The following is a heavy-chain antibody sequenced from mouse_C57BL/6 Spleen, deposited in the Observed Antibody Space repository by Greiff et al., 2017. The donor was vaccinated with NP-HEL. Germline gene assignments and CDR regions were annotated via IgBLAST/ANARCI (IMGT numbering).Heavy chain of an antibody. CDR1: GFTFSSYA. D-gene: IGHD2-2*01. CDR3: ARIPLGYDAKAWFAY. CDR2: ISDGGSYT. V-gene: IGHV5-4*03. Sequence: EVKLVESGGGLVKPGGSLKLSCAASGFTFSSYAMSWVRQTPEKRLEWVATISDGGSYTYYPDNVKGRFTISRDNAKNNLYLQMSHLKSEDTAMYYCARIPLGYDAKAWFAYWGQGTLVTVSA. J-gene: IGHJ3*01.